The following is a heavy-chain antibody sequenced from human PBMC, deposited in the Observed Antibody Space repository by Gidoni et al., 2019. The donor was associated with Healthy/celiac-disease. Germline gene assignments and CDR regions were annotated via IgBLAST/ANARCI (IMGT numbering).Heavy chain of an antibody. CDR2: IYYSGST. CDR3: AKGRFGGLFDY. Sequence: QVQLQESGPGLVKPSETLSLTCTVSGGSISSYYWSWIRQPPGKGLEWIGYIYYSGSTNYNPSLKSRVTISVDTSKNQFSLKRSSVTAADTAVYYCAKGRFGGLFDYWGQGTLVTVSS. D-gene: IGHD3-10*01. CDR1: GGSISSYY. V-gene: IGHV4-59*08. J-gene: IGHJ4*02.